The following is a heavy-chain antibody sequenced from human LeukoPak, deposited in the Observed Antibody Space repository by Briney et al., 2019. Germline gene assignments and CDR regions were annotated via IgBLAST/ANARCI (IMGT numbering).Heavy chain of an antibody. CDR2: INPSGGST. D-gene: IGHD6-19*01. CDR3: GRDSLSSGWYLNPDY. J-gene: IGHJ4*02. V-gene: IGHV1-46*01. CDR1: GYTFTSYY. Sequence: GASVKVSCKASGYTFTSYYMHWMRQAPGQGLEWMGIINPSGGSTSYAQKFQGRVTMTRDTSTSTVYMELSSLRSEDTAVYYCGRDSLSSGWYLNPDYWGQGTLVTVSS.